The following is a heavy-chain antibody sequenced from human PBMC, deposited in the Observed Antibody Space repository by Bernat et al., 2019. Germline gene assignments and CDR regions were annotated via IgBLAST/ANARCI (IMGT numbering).Heavy chain of an antibody. J-gene: IGHJ3*02. Sequence: QVQLVESGGGVVQPGRSLRLSCAASGFTFSSYAMHWVRQAPGKGLEWVAVISYDGSNKYYADSVKGRFTISRDNSKNTLYLQMNSLRAEDMAVYYCARGSDFWSGYYSDAFDIWGQGTMVTVSS. D-gene: IGHD3-3*01. V-gene: IGHV3-30*01. CDR3: ARGSDFWSGYYSDAFDI. CDR1: GFTFSSYA. CDR2: ISYDGSNK.